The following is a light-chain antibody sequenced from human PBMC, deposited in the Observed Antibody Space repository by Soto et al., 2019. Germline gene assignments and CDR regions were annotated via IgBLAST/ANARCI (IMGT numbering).Light chain of an antibody. CDR2: AAS. CDR3: QTFHSARIT. V-gene: IGKV1-27*01. CDR1: QGISNS. Sequence: DIPMTQSPSSLSASVGDRVTITCRASQGISNSLAWYQQNAGKSPKLLIYAASYLQSEVPSRFSGSRSGTDFSITISSLQPEEDATYYWQTFHSARITFGGGTKVELK. J-gene: IGKJ4*01.